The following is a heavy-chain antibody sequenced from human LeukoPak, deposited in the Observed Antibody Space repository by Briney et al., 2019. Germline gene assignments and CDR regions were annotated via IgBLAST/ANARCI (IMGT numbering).Heavy chain of an antibody. Sequence: ASVKVSCKAAEYTVTVYDTIWVPRAPGQGLEWMGWINPNSGGTNYAQKFQGRVTMTRDTSISTAYMELSRLRSLDTAVSYCARKLDDRSGYYDYWGQGTLVTVSS. CDR2: INPNSGGT. CDR1: EYTVTVYD. V-gene: IGHV1-2*02. J-gene: IGHJ4*02. D-gene: IGHD3-22*01. CDR3: ARKLDDRSGYYDY.